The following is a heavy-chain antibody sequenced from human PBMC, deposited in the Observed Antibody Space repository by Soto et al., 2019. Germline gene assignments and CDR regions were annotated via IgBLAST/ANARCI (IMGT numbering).Heavy chain of an antibody. CDR2: IWYDGSNK. D-gene: IGHD2-15*01. CDR1: GFTFNTYG. Sequence: GGSLRLSCTTSGFTFNTYGMYWVRQAPGKGLEWVAIIWYDGSNKYYGDSVKGRFTISRGNSKNTLYLQMNSLGAEDTALYYCSRGDCTGAYCYSWPFNYGVDVWGQGTTVTV. CDR3: SRGDCTGAYCYSWPFNYGVDV. J-gene: IGHJ6*02. V-gene: IGHV3-33*08.